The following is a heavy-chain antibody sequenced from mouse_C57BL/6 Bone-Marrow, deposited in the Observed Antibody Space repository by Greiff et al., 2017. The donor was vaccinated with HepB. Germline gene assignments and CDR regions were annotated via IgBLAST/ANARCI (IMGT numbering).Heavy chain of an antibody. Sequence: QVQLQQPGTELVKPGASVKLSCKASGYTFPSYWMHWVKQRPGQGLEWIGNINPSNGGTNYNEKFKSKATLTVDKSSSTAYMQLSSLTSEDSAVYYGARSVTTVVAPYFDVWGTGTTVTVSS. CDR2: INPSNGGT. J-gene: IGHJ1*03. CDR3: ARSVTTVVAPYFDV. V-gene: IGHV1-53*01. D-gene: IGHD1-1*01. CDR1: GYTFPSYW.